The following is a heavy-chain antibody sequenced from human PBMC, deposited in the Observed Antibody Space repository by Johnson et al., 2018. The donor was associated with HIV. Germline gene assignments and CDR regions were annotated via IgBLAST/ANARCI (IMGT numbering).Heavy chain of an antibody. CDR1: RFTFSSYA. Sequence: ASRFTFSSYAIHWVRQAPGKGLEWVAVILYDGNNKYYADSVKGRFTISRDNSKNTLYLQMNSLRAEDTAVYYCARGGYSTILDAFDIWGQGTLITVSS. CDR2: ILYDGNNK. D-gene: IGHD6-13*01. CDR3: ARGGYSTILDAFDI. J-gene: IGHJ3*02. V-gene: IGHV3-30-3*01.